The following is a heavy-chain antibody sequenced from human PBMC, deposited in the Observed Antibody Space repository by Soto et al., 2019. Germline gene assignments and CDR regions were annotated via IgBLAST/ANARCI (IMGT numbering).Heavy chain of an antibody. CDR2: IGANGGGT. D-gene: IGHD4-17*01. CDR3: ARDPNGDYLVAFDF. CDR1: GFTFSSFF. V-gene: IGHV3-23*01. Sequence: EVQLLEPGGGLVQPGGSLRLSYAASGFTFSSFFMSWVRQAPGKGLDWVSGIGANGGGTYYADSVKGRFVISRDNSKNTLYLQMNSLRAEDTAVYYCARDPNGDYLVAFDFWGQKTMVTVSS. J-gene: IGHJ3*01.